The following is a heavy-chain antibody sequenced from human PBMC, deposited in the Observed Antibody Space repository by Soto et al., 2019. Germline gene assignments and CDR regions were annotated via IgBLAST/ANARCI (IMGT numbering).Heavy chain of an antibody. V-gene: IGHV1-18*01. J-gene: IGHJ4*02. Sequence: QVQMVQSANEVKEPGASVKVSCKTSGYSFTTHGISWVRQAPGQGLEWVGWVSAYNGDTNYAPTLQDRVTMTTDTSARTAYMELRSLTSDDTAVYYCARDLLTTVTHRDFDYWGQGTLVTVSS. D-gene: IGHD4-17*01. CDR3: ARDLLTTVTHRDFDY. CDR1: GYSFTTHG. CDR2: VSAYNGDT.